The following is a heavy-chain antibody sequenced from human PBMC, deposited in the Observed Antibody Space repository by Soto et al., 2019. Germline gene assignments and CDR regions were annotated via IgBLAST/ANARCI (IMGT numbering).Heavy chain of an antibody. CDR3: VRMNADSYQFYYAMDV. D-gene: IGHD4-17*01. CDR2: IFSDNER. CDR1: GFSLSTGRMG. Sequence: SGPTLVNPTETLTLTCTVSGFSLSTGRMGVSWIRQPPGKALEWLAHIFSDNERSYSTSMQGRLTISKDPSGSQVVLSMTNLDPVDTGTYYCVRMNADSYQFYYAMDVWGQGTTVTVSS. J-gene: IGHJ6*02. V-gene: IGHV2-26*01.